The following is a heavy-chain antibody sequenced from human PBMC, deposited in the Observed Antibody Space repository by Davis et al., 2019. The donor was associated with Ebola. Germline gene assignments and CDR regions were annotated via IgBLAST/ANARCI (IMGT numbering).Heavy chain of an antibody. V-gene: IGHV4-39*01. CDR1: GGSISSSSYY. Sequence: SETLSLTCTVSGGSISSSSYYWGWIRQPPGKGLEWIGRIYYSGSTYYNPSLKSRVTISVDTSKNQFSLKLSSVTAADTAVYYCAARSPYGMDVWGKGTTVTVSS. CDR3: AARSPYGMDV. J-gene: IGHJ6*04. CDR2: IYYSGST.